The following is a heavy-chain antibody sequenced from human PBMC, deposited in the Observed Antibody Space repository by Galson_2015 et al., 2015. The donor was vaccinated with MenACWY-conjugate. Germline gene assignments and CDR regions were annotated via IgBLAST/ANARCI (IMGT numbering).Heavy chain of an antibody. CDR3: ARDPPTLENDVHYYGMDV. Sequence: LRLSCAASGFSFSKNSMNWVRQAPGKGLEWVSYISANGRTIFYADFVKGRFTISRDNGNNVVYLQMNSLRDEDTAVYYCARDPPTLENDVHYYGMDVWGQGTTVTVSS. CDR1: GFSFSKNS. CDR2: ISANGRTI. V-gene: IGHV3-48*02. J-gene: IGHJ6*02. D-gene: IGHD1-1*01.